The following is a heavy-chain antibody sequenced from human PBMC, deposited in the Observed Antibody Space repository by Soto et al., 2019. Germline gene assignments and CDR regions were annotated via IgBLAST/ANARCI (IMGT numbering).Heavy chain of an antibody. CDR1: GGTFSSYA. D-gene: IGHD2-2*01. Sequence: QVQLVQSGAEVKKPGSSVKVYCKASGGTFSSYAISWVRQAPGQGLEWMGGIIPIFGTANYAQKFQGRVTITADESTSTAYIELSILRSEDTAVYYCARASPNLYCSSTSCYLDYWGQGTLVTVSS. J-gene: IGHJ4*02. CDR3: ARASPNLYCSSTSCYLDY. CDR2: IIPIFGTA. V-gene: IGHV1-69*01.